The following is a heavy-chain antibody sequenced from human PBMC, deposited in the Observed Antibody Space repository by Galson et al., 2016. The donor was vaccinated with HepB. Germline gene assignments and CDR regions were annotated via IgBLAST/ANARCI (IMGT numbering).Heavy chain of an antibody. V-gene: IGHV3-7*03. CDR3: VREDGDF. J-gene: IGHJ4*02. CDR2: IKPDGSES. Sequence: KGPEWVASIKPDGSESFYVDSVKGRFTMSRDNSKNSLYLQMNGLRVEDTAVYYCVREDGDFWGQGSLVTVSS. D-gene: IGHD5-24*01.